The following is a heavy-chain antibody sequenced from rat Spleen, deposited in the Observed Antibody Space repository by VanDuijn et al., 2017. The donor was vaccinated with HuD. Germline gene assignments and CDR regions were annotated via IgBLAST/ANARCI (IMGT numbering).Heavy chain of an antibody. V-gene: IGHV5S10*01. CDR3: ATGPRILRIDWFTY. CDR1: GFTFRNYG. CDR2: IIYDGSRT. D-gene: IGHD1-6*01. Sequence: EVQLVESGGALVQPGRSLKLSCAASGFTFRNYGMAWVRQTLTRGLEWVATIIYDGSRTFYRDSVKGRFTISRDNAKSTLYLQMDSLTSEDTATYYCATGPRILRIDWFTYWGQGTLVTVSS. J-gene: IGHJ3*01.